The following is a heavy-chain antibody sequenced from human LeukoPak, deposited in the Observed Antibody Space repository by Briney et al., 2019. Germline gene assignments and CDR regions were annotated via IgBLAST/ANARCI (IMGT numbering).Heavy chain of an antibody. D-gene: IGHD5-24*01. CDR2: INPSGGST. V-gene: IGHV1-46*01. CDR1: GYTFTGYY. J-gene: IGHJ4*02. Sequence: ASVKVSCKASGYTFTGYYMHWVRQAPGQGLEWMGWINPSGGSTSYAQKFQGRVTVTRDTSTSTVYMELSSLRSEDTAVYYCAKSRDGYLTEWGQGTLVTVSS. CDR3: AKSRDGYLTE.